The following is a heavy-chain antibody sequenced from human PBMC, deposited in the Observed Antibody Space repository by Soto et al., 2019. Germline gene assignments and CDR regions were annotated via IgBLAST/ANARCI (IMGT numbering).Heavy chain of an antibody. CDR3: ARGVGIQLWLQPYYYGMDV. CDR1: GGSFSGYY. D-gene: IGHD5-18*01. V-gene: IGHV4-34*01. J-gene: IGHJ6*02. Sequence: QVQLQQWGAGLLKPSETLSLTCAVYGGSFSGYYWSWIRQPPGKGLEWIGEINHSGSTNYNPSLKSRVTISVDTSKNQFSLKLSSVTAADTAVYYCARGVGIQLWLQPYYYGMDVWGQGTTVTVSS. CDR2: INHSGST.